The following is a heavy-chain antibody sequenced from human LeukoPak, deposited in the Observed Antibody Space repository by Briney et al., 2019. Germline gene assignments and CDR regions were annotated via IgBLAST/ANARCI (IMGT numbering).Heavy chain of an antibody. J-gene: IGHJ1*01. CDR3: ASGVEVAAYNRYFQH. CDR1: GGSISSYY. V-gene: IGHV4-59*01. CDR2: IYYSGST. Sequence: PSETLSLTCTVSGGSISSYYWSWIRQPPGKGLEWIGYIYYSGSTNYNPSLKSRVTISVDTSKNQFSLKLSSVTAADTAVYYCASGVEVAAYNRYFQHWGQGTLVTVSS. D-gene: IGHD2-15*01.